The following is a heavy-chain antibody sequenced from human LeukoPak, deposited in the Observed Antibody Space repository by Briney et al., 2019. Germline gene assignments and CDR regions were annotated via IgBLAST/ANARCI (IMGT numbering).Heavy chain of an antibody. J-gene: IGHJ4*02. CDR3: VKKGQADDDGKPD. CDR1: GFTFRAYD. CDR2: IDRGVGTT. Sequence: GGSLRPSCAASGFTFRAYDLSWVRQAPGQGLECVAAIDRGVGTTYYADSVKGRFTISRDNSRNTLYLQMNNLRADDTAVYYCVKKGQADDDGKPDWGQGTLATVSS. D-gene: IGHD1-1*01. V-gene: IGHV3-23*01.